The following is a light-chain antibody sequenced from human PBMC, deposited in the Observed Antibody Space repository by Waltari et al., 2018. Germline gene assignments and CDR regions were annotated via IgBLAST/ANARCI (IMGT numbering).Light chain of an antibody. J-gene: IGLJ1*01. V-gene: IGLV2-8*01. CDR2: EVS. CDR3: SSYAGNNRLV. Sequence: QSALTQPPSAPGSPGKSVTITCTGHRSDAGGYKRLCWYQQFPCKAPKLLISEVSERPSGVPAPFSGSKSGNTASLTVSGLQAEDEADYYCSSYAGNNRLVFGTGTRVTV. CDR1: RSDAGGYKR.